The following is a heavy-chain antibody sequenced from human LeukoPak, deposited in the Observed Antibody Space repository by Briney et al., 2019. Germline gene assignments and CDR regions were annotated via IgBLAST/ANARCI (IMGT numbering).Heavy chain of an antibody. CDR1: GGSISSSSYY. Sequence: SETLSLTCTVSGGSISSSSYYGGWIRQPPGKGLEWIGSIYYTGSTYYNPSLKSRVTISVDTSKNQFSLKLSSVTAADTAVYYCARERAAPNWFDPWGQGTLVTVSS. V-gene: IGHV4-39*07. CDR3: ARERAAPNWFDP. J-gene: IGHJ5*02. D-gene: IGHD2-15*01. CDR2: IYYTGST.